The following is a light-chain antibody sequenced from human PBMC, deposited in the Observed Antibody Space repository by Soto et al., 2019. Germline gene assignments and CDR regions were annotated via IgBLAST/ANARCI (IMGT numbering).Light chain of an antibody. CDR1: RPISTY. CDR3: QQYYTYPLA. J-gene: IGKJ1*01. CDR2: AAS. V-gene: IGKV1-8*01. Sequence: AIRMTQSPSSISAFTGDRVTITCRTSRPISTYLAWYQRKPGKTPTLLMYAASTLQSGVPSRFSGSGSGTDFTLTISCLQSEDFATYYCQQYYTYPLAFGQGTNIEIK.